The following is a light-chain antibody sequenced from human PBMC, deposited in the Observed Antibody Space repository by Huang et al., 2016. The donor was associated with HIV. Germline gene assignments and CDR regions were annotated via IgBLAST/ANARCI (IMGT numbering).Light chain of an antibody. Sequence: EIVMTQSPATLSVSPGEGATLSCRTSQSVSTHLAWYQHKPGQAPRLLIHCASTRATGVPARFSGSGSGTEFTLTISTLQSEDFAVYYCQQYNSWPPNTFGQGTNLEI. CDR2: CAS. CDR3: QQYNSWPPNT. J-gene: IGKJ2*01. CDR1: QSVSTH. V-gene: IGKV3-15*01.